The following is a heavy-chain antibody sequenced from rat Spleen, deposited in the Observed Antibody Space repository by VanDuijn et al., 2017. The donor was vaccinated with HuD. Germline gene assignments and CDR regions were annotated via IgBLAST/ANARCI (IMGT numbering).Heavy chain of an antibody. CDR3: ARPDYGYPFAY. J-gene: IGHJ3*01. CDR2: ITYDGSGT. Sequence: EVQLVESGGGLVQPGRSLKLSCAASGFPFRAYNMPWFRQAPKRGLEWVATITYDGSGTYYPDSVKGRFTISRDNAKSTLYLQMGSLRSEDTATYYCARPDYGYPFAYWGQGTLVTVSS. D-gene: IGHD1-7*01. CDR1: GFPFRAYN. V-gene: IGHV5-7*01.